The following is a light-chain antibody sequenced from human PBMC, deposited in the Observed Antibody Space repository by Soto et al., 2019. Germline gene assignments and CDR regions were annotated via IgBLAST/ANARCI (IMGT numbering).Light chain of an antibody. V-gene: IGKV3-20*01. CDR3: QQYSNSPPYT. CDR2: GAS. CDR1: QSVSSTY. Sequence: EIVLTQSPGTLSLSPGERATLSCRASQSVSSTYFAWYQQKPGQAPRLLIYGASSRATGIPDRFSGSGSGTDFTLTITRLEPKDFAVYYCQQYSNSPPYTFGQGTKLEIK. J-gene: IGKJ2*01.